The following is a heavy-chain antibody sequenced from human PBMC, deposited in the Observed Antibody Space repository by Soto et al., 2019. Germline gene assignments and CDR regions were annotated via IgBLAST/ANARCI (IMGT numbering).Heavy chain of an antibody. CDR2: IIPIFGTA. V-gene: IGHV1-69*12. CDR1: GGTFSSYT. CDR3: ARGNHRWLQLWYFDL. D-gene: IGHD5-12*01. Sequence: QVQLVQSGAEVKKPGSSVTVSCKASGGTFSSYTISWVRQAPGQGLEWMGGIIPIFGTANYAQKFQGRVTITADESTSPAYMELSSLISEDTAVYYCARGNHRWLQLWYFDLWGRGTLGTVSS. J-gene: IGHJ2*01.